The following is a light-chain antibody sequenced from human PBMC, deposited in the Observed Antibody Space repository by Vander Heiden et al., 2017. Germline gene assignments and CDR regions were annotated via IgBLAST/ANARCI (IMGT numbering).Light chain of an antibody. CDR1: TPNIGNNA. J-gene: IGLJ3*02. V-gene: IGLV1-36*01. Sequence: QAVLPQPPSASAAPRQRVTIACSGSTPNIGNNAVNWYQHIPGKAPKLLIYYDELLPSGVSDRFSGSKSGTSASLAISGLQSEDEAEYYCASWDRSLNTWVFGGGTKLTVL. CDR2: YDE. CDR3: ASWDRSLNTWV.